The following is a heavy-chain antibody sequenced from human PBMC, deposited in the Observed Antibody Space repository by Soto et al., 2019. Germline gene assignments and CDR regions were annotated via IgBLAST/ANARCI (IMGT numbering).Heavy chain of an antibody. CDR3: ARDVGYSYGYYFDY. J-gene: IGHJ4*02. D-gene: IGHD5-18*01. CDR2: IYHSGST. Sequence: PETLSLTCAVSGGSLSSSNWWSWVRQPPGKGLEWIGEIYHSGSTNYNPSLKSRVTISVDKSKNQFSLKLSSVTAADTAVYYCARDVGYSYGYYFDYWGQGTLVTVSS. V-gene: IGHV4-4*03. CDR1: GGSLSSSNW.